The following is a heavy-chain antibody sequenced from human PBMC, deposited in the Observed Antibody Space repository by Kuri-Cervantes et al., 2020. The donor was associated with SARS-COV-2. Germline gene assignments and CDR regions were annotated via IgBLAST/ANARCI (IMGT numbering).Heavy chain of an antibody. CDR1: GFTFSTYE. CDR3: ASVYDFWSGYYQAYYFDY. Sequence: GGSLRLSCAASGFTFSTYEMNWVRQAPGKGLEWVANIKQDGSEKYYVDSVKGRFTISRDNAKNSLYLQMNSLRAEDTAVYYCASVYDFWSGYYQAYYFDYWGQGTLVTVSS. D-gene: IGHD3-3*01. CDR2: IKQDGSEK. V-gene: IGHV3-7*03. J-gene: IGHJ4*02.